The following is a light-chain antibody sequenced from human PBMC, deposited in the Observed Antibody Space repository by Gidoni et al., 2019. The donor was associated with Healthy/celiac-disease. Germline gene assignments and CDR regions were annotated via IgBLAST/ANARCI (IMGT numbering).Light chain of an antibody. CDR3: QQYYSTPLT. CDR2: WAS. V-gene: IGKV4-1*01. J-gene: IGKJ1*01. Sequence: DIVMTQSPDSLAVSLCDRATINCKSSQSVLYSSNNKNYLALYHQKPGQPPKLLIYWASTRESGVPDRFSGSGSGTDFTITISSLQAEDVVVYYCQQYYSTPLTFGQGTKVEIK. CDR1: QSVLYSSNNKNY.